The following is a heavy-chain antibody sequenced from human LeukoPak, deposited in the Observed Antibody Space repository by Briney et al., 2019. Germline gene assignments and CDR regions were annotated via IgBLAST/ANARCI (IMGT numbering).Heavy chain of an antibody. CDR2: IYYSGST. V-gene: IGHV4-59*01. Sequence: SETLSLACTVSGGSISSYYWSWIRQPPGKGLEWIGYIYYSGSTNYNPSLKSRVTISVDTSKNQFSLKLSSVTAADTAVYYCARVRYYDSSGYYYYFDYWGQGTLVTVSS. D-gene: IGHD3-22*01. CDR1: GGSISSYY. J-gene: IGHJ4*02. CDR3: ARVRYYDSSGYYYYFDY.